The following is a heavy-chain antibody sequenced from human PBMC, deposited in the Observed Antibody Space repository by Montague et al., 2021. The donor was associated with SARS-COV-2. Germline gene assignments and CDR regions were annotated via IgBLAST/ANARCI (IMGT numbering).Heavy chain of an antibody. J-gene: IGHJ6*02. Sequence: SETLSLTCTVSGVSVTDYYWSWIRQPPGKGLEWVGDVLYNKGTNFNPSLKSRVAISVDTSKNQFSLRLTSVTAADTAFYYCARDRPRSYYYDSGTYTWGGYGMDVWSPGTTVTVSS. CDR1: GVSVTDYY. D-gene: IGHD3-10*01. CDR2: VLYNKGT. V-gene: IGHV4-4*08. CDR3: ARDRPRSYYYDSGTYTWGGYGMDV.